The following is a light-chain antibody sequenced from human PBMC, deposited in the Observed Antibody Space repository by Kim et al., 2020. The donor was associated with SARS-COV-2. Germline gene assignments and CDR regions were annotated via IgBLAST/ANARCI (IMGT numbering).Light chain of an antibody. Sequence: AIRITQSPSSLSASTGDRVTITCRASQAIRSYLAWYQQKPGRAPKLLIYGASTLQSGVPSRFSGSGSGTDFTLTISCLQSEDFATYYCQQYNSYPRTFGQGTKVDIK. J-gene: IGKJ1*01. CDR3: QQYNSYPRT. CDR1: QAIRSY. CDR2: GAS. V-gene: IGKV1-8*01.